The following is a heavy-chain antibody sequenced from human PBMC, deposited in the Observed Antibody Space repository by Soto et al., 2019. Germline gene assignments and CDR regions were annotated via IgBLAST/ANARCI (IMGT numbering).Heavy chain of an antibody. CDR1: GGSFSCYY. Sequence: QVRLQQWGAGLLKPSETLSLTCAVYGGSFSCYYWSWMRQPPVQGLEWLGEFNNSGSTNNNPSLTSRVIMSVDTSKNIFSPKLSSVTAADTAVYYCVAGRDGWFCPWGQGNLVTVSS. D-gene: IGHD3-10*01. J-gene: IGHJ5*01. CDR2: FNNSGST. CDR3: VAGRDGWFCP. V-gene: IGHV4-34*01.